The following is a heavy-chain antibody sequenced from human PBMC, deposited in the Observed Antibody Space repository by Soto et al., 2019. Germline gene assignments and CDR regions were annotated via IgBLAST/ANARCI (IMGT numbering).Heavy chain of an antibody. J-gene: IGHJ4*02. V-gene: IGHV4-59*01. CDR3: ARVGMAAAGTTFDY. CDR2: IYYSGST. D-gene: IGHD6-13*01. CDR1: GGSISTYY. Sequence: SETLSLTCTISGGSISTYYCTWIRQFPGEGLEWIGYIYYSGSTKYNLPLKSRVSISLDTSKNQFSLKLNSVTAADTAVYFCARVGMAAAGTTFDYWGQGALVTVSS.